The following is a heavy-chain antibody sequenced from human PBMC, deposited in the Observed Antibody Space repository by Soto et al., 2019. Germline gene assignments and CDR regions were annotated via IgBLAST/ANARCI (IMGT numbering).Heavy chain of an antibody. Sequence: PGGSLRLSCAASGLTFSGAWMNWVRQAPGKGLEWVGLIRSKVDGGTTGYGAAVEGRFSISRDDSENTVHLQMNSLKAEDTAVYYCSADLPISWASSFDYWGQGVLVTVSS. CDR1: GLTFSGAW. CDR2: IRSKVDGGTT. J-gene: IGHJ4*02. D-gene: IGHD3-16*01. V-gene: IGHV3-15*07. CDR3: SADLPISWASSFDY.